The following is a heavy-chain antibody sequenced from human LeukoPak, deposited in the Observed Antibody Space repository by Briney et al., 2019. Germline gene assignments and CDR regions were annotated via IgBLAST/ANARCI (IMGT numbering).Heavy chain of an antibody. V-gene: IGHV1-69*01. CDR2: IIPIFGTA. CDR1: GGTFSSYV. CDR3: ARVAVAAAKNWFDP. D-gene: IGHD6-13*01. Sequence: GASVKVSCKASGGTFSSYVISWVRQAPGQGLEWMGGIIPIFGTANYAQKFQGRVTITADESTSTAYMELSSLRSEDTAVYYCARVAVAAAKNWFDPWGQGTLVTVSS. J-gene: IGHJ5*02.